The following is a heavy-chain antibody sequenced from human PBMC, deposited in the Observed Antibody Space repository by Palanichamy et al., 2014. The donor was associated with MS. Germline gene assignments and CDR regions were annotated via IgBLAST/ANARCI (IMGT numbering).Heavy chain of an antibody. D-gene: IGHD1-26*01. Sequence: QVQLVESGGGVVQPGKSLRLSCAASGLDVDSYATHWLRQAPGKGLEWVAVIWFDGSKKFYLDSVKGRFTISRDTSNNTVYLQMNSLRVDDSALYYCARGDWRGASALGWFDPWGQGTLVSVSS. J-gene: IGHJ5*01. V-gene: IGHV3-33*01. CDR3: ARGDWRGASALGWFDP. CDR2: IWFDGSKK. CDR1: GLDVDSYA.